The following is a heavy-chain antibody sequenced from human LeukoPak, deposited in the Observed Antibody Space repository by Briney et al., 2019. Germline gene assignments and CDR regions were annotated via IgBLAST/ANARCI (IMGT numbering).Heavy chain of an antibody. CDR3: ARHRKDIGFDS. CDR2: IYPDDSDT. Sequence: GESLKISCKGSGYSFSSYWIGWVRQMPGKGLEWMGIIYPDDSDTRYSPSFQGQVTISADKSISTAYLQWSSLKASDTAMYYCARHRKDIGFDSWGQGTLVTVSS. D-gene: IGHD2-15*01. V-gene: IGHV5-51*01. J-gene: IGHJ4*02. CDR1: GYSFSSYW.